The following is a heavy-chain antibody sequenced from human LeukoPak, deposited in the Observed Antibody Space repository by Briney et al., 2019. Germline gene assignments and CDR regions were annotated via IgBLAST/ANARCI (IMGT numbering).Heavy chain of an antibody. Sequence: GASVKVSCKASGYTFTGYYMHWVRQAPGQGLEWMGWINPNSGGTNYAQKFQGRVTMTRDTSISTAYMELSRLRSDDTAVYYCARANYLPAANGPSFDYWGQGTLVTVSP. D-gene: IGHD2-2*01. CDR2: INPNSGGT. V-gene: IGHV1-2*02. CDR1: GYTFTGYY. CDR3: ARANYLPAANGPSFDY. J-gene: IGHJ4*02.